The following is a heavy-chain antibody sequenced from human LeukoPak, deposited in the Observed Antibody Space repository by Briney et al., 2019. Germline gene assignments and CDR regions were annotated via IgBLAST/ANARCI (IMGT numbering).Heavy chain of an antibody. D-gene: IGHD3-9*01. J-gene: IGHJ4*02. V-gene: IGHV3-23*01. CDR2: ISGSGGST. Sequence: GGSPRLSCAASGFTFWSYAMSWVRQAPGKGLEWVSGISGSGGSTNYADSVKGRFTISRDNSKNTLYLQMKSLGAEDTAIYYYAKPFPGHYDTLTGYYAPPDYWGQGTLVTVSS. CDR3: AKPFPGHYDTLTGYYAPPDY. CDR1: GFTFWSYA.